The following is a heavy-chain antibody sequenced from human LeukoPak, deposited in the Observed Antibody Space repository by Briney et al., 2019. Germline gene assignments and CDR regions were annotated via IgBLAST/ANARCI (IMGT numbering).Heavy chain of an antibody. J-gene: IGHJ4*02. V-gene: IGHV4-59*01. CDR2: IYYSGST. CDR3: ARGYSSSACYFLS. CDR1: GDSISSYY. D-gene: IGHD6-6*01. Sequence: PSETLSLICVVSGDSISSYYWTWFRQPPGKELEWIGYIYYSGSTNYNPSLKSRVTMSVDTSKNQFSLNLTSVTAADTAIYFCARGYSSSACYFLSWVQGGLVTVSS.